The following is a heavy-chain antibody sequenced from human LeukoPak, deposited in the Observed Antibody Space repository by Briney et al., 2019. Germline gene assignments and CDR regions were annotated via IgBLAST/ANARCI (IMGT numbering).Heavy chain of an antibody. V-gene: IGHV4-4*07. D-gene: IGHD4-17*01. CDR1: GGSISSYY. J-gene: IGHJ4*02. CDR3: ARDQGDYGDHRYFDH. CDR2: ISRSGDT. Sequence: PSETLSLTCTVSGGSISSYYWNWIRQPAGKGLEWIGRISRSGDTNYNPSLKSRVTMSVDASKKQLQFSLSLSSVTAADTAVYYCARDQGDYGDHRYFDHWGQGTLVTVSS.